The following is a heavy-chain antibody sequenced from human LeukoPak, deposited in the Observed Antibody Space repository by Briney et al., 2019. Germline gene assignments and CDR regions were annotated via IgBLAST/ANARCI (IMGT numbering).Heavy chain of an antibody. CDR3: ARERFTMVRILRGVDY. J-gene: IGHJ4*02. D-gene: IGHD3-10*01. V-gene: IGHV3-7*01. CDR2: IKQDGSEK. Sequence: GGSLRLSCAASGFTFSSYWMSWVRQAPGKGLEWVANIKQDGSEKYYVDSVKGRFTISRDNAKNSLYLQMNSLRAEDTAVYYCARERFTMVRILRGVDYWGQGTLVTVSS. CDR1: GFTFSSYW.